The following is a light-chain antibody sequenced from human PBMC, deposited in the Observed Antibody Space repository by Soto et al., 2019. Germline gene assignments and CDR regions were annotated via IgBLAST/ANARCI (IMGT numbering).Light chain of an antibody. CDR1: QGISNY. J-gene: IGKJ5*01. CDR3: QQSYSTLPIT. Sequence: DIQMTQSPSSLSASVGDRVTITCRASQGISNYLAWYQQKPGKVPKLLIYAASTLQSGVPSRFSGSGSGTDFTLTISNLQPEDFATYYCQQSYSTLPITFGQGTRLEIK. CDR2: AAS. V-gene: IGKV1-27*01.